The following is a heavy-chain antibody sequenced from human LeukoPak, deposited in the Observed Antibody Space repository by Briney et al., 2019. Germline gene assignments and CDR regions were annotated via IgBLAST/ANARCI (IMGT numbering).Heavy chain of an antibody. D-gene: IGHD3-10*01. Sequence: SETLSLTCTVSGGSISSSSYYWGWIRQPPGKGLEWIGSIYYSGSTYYNPSLKSRVTISVDTSKNQFSLKLSSVTAADTAVYYCARSRGEYQNFDYWGQGTLVTVSS. CDR3: ARSRGEYQNFDY. V-gene: IGHV4-39*07. J-gene: IGHJ4*02. CDR2: IYYSGST. CDR1: GGSISSSSYY.